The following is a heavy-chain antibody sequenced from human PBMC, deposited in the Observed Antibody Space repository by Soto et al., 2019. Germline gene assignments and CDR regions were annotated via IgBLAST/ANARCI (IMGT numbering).Heavy chain of an antibody. J-gene: IGHJ4*02. Sequence: QVQLAQSGAEVKKPGASVQVSCKASGYTFTSYGISWGRQAPGQVLEWMGWISAYNGNTNYAQKLQGRVTMTTDTSTSTAYMELRSLRSDDTAVYYCARRAYYYDALEKYYFDYWVQGTLVIVSS. CDR3: ARRAYYYDALEKYYFDY. D-gene: IGHD3-22*01. CDR2: ISAYNGNT. V-gene: IGHV1-18*01. CDR1: GYTFTSYG.